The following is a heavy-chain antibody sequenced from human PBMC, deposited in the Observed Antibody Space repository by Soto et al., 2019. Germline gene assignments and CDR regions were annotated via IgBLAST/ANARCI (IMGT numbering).Heavy chain of an antibody. CDR2: IYYSGST. V-gene: IGHV4-59*01. D-gene: IGHD1-1*01. J-gene: IGHJ6*02. Sequence: SETLSLTCTVSGGSLSSYYWSWIRQPPGKGLEWIGYIYYSGSTNYNPSLKSRVTISVDTSKNQFSLKLSSVTAADTAVYYCARGTGTPTYYYYGMDVWGQGTTVTVSS. CDR1: GGSLSSYY. CDR3: ARGTGTPTYYYYGMDV.